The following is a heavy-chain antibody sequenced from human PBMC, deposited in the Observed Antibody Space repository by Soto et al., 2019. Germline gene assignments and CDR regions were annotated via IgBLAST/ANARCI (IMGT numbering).Heavy chain of an antibody. CDR2: ISAYNGNT. J-gene: IGHJ6*02. Sequence: ASVKVSCKASGYTFTSYGISWVRQAPGQGLEWMGWISAYNGNTNYAQKLQGRVTMTTDTSTSTAYMELRSLRSDDTAVYYCAREDGDYYASNYYGMDVWGQGTTVTVSS. CDR3: AREDGDYYASNYYGMDV. V-gene: IGHV1-18*01. CDR1: GYTFTSYG. D-gene: IGHD4-17*01.